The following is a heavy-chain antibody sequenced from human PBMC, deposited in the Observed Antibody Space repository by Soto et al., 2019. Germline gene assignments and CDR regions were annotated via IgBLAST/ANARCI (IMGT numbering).Heavy chain of an antibody. J-gene: IGHJ3*02. CDR1: GGTFSSYA. CDR2: IIPIFGTA. V-gene: IGHV1-69*01. D-gene: IGHD2-15*01. Sequence: QVQLVQSGAEVKKPGSSVKVSCKASGGTFSSYAISWVRQAPGQGLEWMGGIIPIFGTANYAQKFQGRVTITADESTSTAYMELSSLRSEDTAVYYCARAAYCSGGSCDTWKGAFYIWGQGTMVTVSS. CDR3: ARAAYCSGGSCDTWKGAFYI.